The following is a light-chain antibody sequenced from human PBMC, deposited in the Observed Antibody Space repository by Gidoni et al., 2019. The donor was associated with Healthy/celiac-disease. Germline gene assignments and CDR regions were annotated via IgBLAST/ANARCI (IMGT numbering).Light chain of an antibody. CDR2: NNN. CDR1: SSNIGSNT. CDR3: AAWDDSLNGPV. V-gene: IGLV1-44*01. Sequence: QSVLTQPPSASGTPGQRVTIPCSGTSSNIGSNTLTWYQQLPGTSPKLLIYNNNQRPSGVPDRFSGSKSGTSASLAISGLQSEEEADYYCAAWDDSLNGPVFGGGTKLTVL. J-gene: IGLJ3*02.